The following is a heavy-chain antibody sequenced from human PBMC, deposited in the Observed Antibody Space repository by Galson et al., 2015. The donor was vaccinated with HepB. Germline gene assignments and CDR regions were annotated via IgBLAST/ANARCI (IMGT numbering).Heavy chain of an antibody. CDR1: GFTFSGYW. CDR3: ARARGYCSSTSCYALRGYFEY. CDR2: INQDVSEK. D-gene: IGHD2-2*01. V-gene: IGHV3-7*01. Sequence: SLRLSCAASGFTFSGYWMSWVRQAPGKGLEWVANINQDVSEKYYVDSVKGRFSISRDNAKNSLYLQMNSLRAEDTAVYYCARARGYCSSTSCYALRGYFEYWGQGTLVTVS. J-gene: IGHJ4*02.